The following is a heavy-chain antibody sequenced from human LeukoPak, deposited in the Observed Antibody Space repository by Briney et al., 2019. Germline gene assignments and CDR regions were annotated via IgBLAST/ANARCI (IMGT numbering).Heavy chain of an antibody. CDR2: INHSGST. Sequence: PSETLSLTCAVYGGSFSGYYWSWIRQPPGKGLEWIREINHSGSTNYNPSLKGRVTISVDTSKNQFSLKLSSVTAADTAVYYCARAPGYWGQGTLVTVSS. J-gene: IGHJ4*02. CDR1: GGSFSGYY. CDR3: ARAPGY. V-gene: IGHV4-34*01.